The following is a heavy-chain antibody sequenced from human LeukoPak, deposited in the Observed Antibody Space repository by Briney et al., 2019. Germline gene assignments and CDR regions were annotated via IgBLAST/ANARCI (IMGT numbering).Heavy chain of an antibody. CDR2: INPGGGST. D-gene: IGHD3-3*01. V-gene: IGHV1-46*01. J-gene: IGHJ4*02. CDR3: AREGRLKYYDFWSGYSVLGSAGEIDY. Sequence: ASVKVSCKASGYTFTSYYMHWVRQAPGQGLEWMGIINPGGGSTSYAQKFQGRVTMTRDTSTSTVYMELRSLRSDDTAVYYCAREGRLKYYDFWSGYSVLGSAGEIDYWGQGTLVTVSS. CDR1: GYTFTSYY.